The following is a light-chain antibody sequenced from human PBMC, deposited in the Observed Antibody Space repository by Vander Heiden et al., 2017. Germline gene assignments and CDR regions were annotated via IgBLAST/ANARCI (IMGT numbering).Light chain of an antibody. CDR3: QQYDDLPFT. CDR2: DAF. CDR1: QDISNY. V-gene: IGKV1-33*01. Sequence: DILMTQSPSSLSASLGDRVTITCQASQDISNYLSWYQQKPGKAPRLLIYDAFNVETGVPSRFSGSGSGTDFTFTITSLQPEDLATYYCQQYDDLPFTFGPGTKVDLK. J-gene: IGKJ3*01.